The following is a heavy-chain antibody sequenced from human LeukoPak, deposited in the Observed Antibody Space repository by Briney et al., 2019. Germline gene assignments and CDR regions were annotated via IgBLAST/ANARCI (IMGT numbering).Heavy chain of an antibody. CDR3: ARDSVYSGSSLDY. CDR2: IYYSGST. J-gene: IGHJ4*02. V-gene: IGHV4-30-4*07. CDR1: GDSISSGGYS. D-gene: IGHD1-26*01. Sequence: SQTLSLTCAVSGDSISSGGYSWSWIRQPPGKGLEWIGYIYYSGSTYYNPSLKSRVTISVDTSKNQFSLKLSSVTAADTAVYYCARDSVYSGSSLDYWGQGALVTVSS.